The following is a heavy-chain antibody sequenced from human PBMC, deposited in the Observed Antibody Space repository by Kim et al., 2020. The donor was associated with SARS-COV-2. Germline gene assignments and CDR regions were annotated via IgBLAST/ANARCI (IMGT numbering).Heavy chain of an antibody. CDR2: IYSGGST. Sequence: GGSLRLSCAASGFTVSSNYMSWVRQAPGKGLEWVSVIYSGGSTYYADSVKGRFTISRDNSKNTLYLQMNSLRAEDTAVYYCARVVGATRSVDPWGQGTLVTVSS. CDR1: GFTVSSNY. V-gene: IGHV3-53*01. J-gene: IGHJ5*02. CDR3: ARVVGATRSVDP. D-gene: IGHD1-26*01.